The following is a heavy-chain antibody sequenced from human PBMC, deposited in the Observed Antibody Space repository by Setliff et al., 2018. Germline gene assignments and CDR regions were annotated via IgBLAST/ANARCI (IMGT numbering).Heavy chain of an antibody. V-gene: IGHV4-38-2*01. CDR1: GYSISSGYY. D-gene: IGHD1-26*01. CDR3: GRPLEGVTTGFEN. CDR2: IDHSGST. J-gene: IGHJ4*02. Sequence: SETLSLTCAVSGYSISSGYYWGWIRRPPGKGLEWIGSIDHSGSTHYNPSLKSRVTISVDTAKNQFSLKLRSVTAADTAVYYCGRPLEGVTTGFENWGQGTLVTVSS.